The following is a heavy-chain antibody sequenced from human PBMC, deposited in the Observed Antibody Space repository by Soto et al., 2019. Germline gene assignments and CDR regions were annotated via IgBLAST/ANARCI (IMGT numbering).Heavy chain of an antibody. D-gene: IGHD6-6*01. CDR1: GETFRRDV. J-gene: IGHJ1*01. CDR2: ITPMSGTT. CDR3: ARGVSMAGRPGFFHH. V-gene: IGHV1-69*06. Sequence: GASVKVSCKAPGETFRRDVISWVRQAPGQGLEWLGGITPMSGTTDYAQKFQGRVTISADKSTGTAYLELSSLTFDDTGVYYCARGVSMAGRPGFFHHWGQGSLVTVSS.